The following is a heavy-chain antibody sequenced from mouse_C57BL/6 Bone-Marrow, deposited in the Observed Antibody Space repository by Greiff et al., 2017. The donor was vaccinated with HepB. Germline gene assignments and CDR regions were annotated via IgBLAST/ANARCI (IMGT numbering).Heavy chain of an antibody. D-gene: IGHD2-1*01. J-gene: IGHJ1*03. CDR2: INPNNGGT. Sequence: VQLKESGPELVKPGASVKIPCKASGYTFTDYNMDWVKQSHGKSLEWIGDINPNNGGTIYNQKFKGKATLTVDKSSSTAYMELRSLTSEDTAVYYCARGAYGNYVGWYFDVWGTGTTVTVSS. CDR1: GYTFTDYN. CDR3: ARGAYGNYVGWYFDV. V-gene: IGHV1-18*01.